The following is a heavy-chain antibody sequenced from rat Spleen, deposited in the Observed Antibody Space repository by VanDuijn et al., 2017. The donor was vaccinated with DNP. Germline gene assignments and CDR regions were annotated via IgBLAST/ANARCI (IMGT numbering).Heavy chain of an antibody. D-gene: IGHD1-12*01. V-gene: IGHV5S10*01. CDR3: TTLNFYASLAEYFDY. J-gene: IGHJ2*01. Sequence: EVQLVESGGDLVQPGRSLKLSCVASGFTFSDYAMAWVRQSPKKGLEWVATIIYDGKRTYYRDSVKGRFTVSRDNAKSTLYLQMDSLRSEDTATYYCTTLNFYASLAEYFDYWGQGVMVTVSS. CDR1: GFTFSDYA. CDR2: IIYDGKRT.